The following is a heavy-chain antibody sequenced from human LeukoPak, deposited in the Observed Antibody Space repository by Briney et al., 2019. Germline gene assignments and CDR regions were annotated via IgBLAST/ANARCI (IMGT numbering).Heavy chain of an antibody. CDR2: INHSGST. V-gene: IGHV4-34*01. Sequence: KASETQSLTCALYGGSFSVYYWSWIRQPPGKGLEWIGEINHSGSTNYNPSLKSRVTISVDTSKNQFSLKLSSVTAADTVVYYCARSGSGSSHYYFDYWGQGTLVTVSS. J-gene: IGHJ4*02. CDR1: GGSFSVYY. CDR3: ARSGSGSSHYYFDY. D-gene: IGHD3-22*01.